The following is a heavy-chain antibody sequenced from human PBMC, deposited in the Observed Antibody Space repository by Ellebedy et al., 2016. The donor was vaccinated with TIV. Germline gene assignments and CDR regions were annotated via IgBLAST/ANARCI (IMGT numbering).Heavy chain of an antibody. J-gene: IGHJ6*02. CDR3: AKAGYSYGDFDYYYGMDV. V-gene: IGHV3-30*18. D-gene: IGHD5-18*01. CDR1: GFTFSNYG. CDR2: ISFDGSNK. Sequence: GESLKISCAASGFTFSNYGMHWVRQAPGKGLQWVALISFDGSNKYYADSVKGRFTISRDNSKNTLYLQMNSLRPEDTAVYYCAKAGYSYGDFDYYYGMDVWGQGTTVTVSS.